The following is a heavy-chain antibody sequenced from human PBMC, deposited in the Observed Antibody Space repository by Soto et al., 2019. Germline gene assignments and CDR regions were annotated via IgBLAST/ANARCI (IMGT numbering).Heavy chain of an antibody. J-gene: IGHJ4*02. Sequence: SETLSLTCTVSGGSISSSSYYWGCIRQPPGKGLEWIGSIYYSGSTYYNPSLKSRVTISVDTSKNQFSLKLSSVTAADTAVYYCARLIHCFTTRRHFDYWGQGSLVTVSS. D-gene: IGHD4-4*01. V-gene: IGHV4-39*01. CDR3: ARLIHCFTTRRHFDY. CDR1: GGSISSSSYY. CDR2: IYYSGST.